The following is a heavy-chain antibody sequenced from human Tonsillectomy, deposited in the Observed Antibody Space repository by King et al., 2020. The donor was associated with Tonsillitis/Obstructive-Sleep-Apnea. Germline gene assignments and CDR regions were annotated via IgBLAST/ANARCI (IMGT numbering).Heavy chain of an antibody. Sequence: QLVQSGAEEKKPGESLRISCKGSGYSFTSYWISWVRQMPGKGLEWMGRIDPSDSYTNYSPSFQGHVTISADKSISTAYLQGRSLKASDTAMYYCARSGPYDFWSSYYLDYYYYMAVWGKGTTVTVSS. CDR1: GYSFTSYW. CDR2: IDPSDSYT. D-gene: IGHD3-3*01. J-gene: IGHJ6*03. V-gene: IGHV5-10-1*01. CDR3: ARSGPYDFWSSYYLDYYYYMAV.